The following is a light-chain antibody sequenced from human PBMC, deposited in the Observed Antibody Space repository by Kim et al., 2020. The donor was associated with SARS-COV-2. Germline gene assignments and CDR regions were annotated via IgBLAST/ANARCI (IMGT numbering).Light chain of an antibody. J-gene: IGLJ3*02. CDR2: EDH. V-gene: IGLV6-57*03. CDR3: QSYDATIRV. Sequence: TVTISCTRTGGTIATNYVHWYQLRPGSAPTIVIYEDHQRPSGVPERFSGSIDPPSNSASLTISGLETEDEAEYYCQSYDATIRVFGGGTQLTVL. CDR1: GGTIATNY.